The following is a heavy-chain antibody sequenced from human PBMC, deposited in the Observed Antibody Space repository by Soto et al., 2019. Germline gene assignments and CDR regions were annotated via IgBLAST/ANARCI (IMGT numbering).Heavy chain of an antibody. D-gene: IGHD2-21*02. J-gene: IGHJ5*02. CDR3: ACLTYCGGDCS. CDR1: HGSISSYY. V-gene: IGHV4-59*01. CDR2: IYYSGST. Sequence: SENLSLTCTVSHGSISSYYWSWIRQPPGKGLEWIGYIYYSGSTNYNPSLKSRVTISVDTSKNQFSLKLSSVTAADTAVYYCACLTYCGGDCSWGQGTLVTVSS.